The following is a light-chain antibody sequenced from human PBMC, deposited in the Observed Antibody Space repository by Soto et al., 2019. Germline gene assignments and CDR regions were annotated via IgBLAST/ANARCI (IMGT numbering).Light chain of an antibody. V-gene: IGLV2-8*01. J-gene: IGLJ2*01. Sequence: QSALTQPPSASGSPGQSVAISCTGTSSDVGGYNFVSWYQQHPGKAPKLIIYEVNKRPSGVPDRFSGSKSGNTASLTVSGLQAEDEGGYYCSSYAGSNNWGVFGGGTKLTVL. CDR1: SSDVGGYNF. CDR2: EVN. CDR3: SSYAGSNNWGV.